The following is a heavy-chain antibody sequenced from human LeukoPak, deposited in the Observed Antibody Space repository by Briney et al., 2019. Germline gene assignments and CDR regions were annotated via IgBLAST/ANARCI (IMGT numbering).Heavy chain of an antibody. J-gene: IGHJ4*02. CDR3: ARDGGLLPDT. CDR1: GFPFSTYS. D-gene: IGHD2-21*02. Sequence: PGGSLTLSCAASGFPFSTYSMHWVRQPPGKGLMWISRISPDGSSRSYADSVKGRFIISRDNAKNTLSLQMTSLTADDTAVFYCARDGGLLPDTWGKGTLVIVSS. CDR2: ISPDGSSR. V-gene: IGHV3-74*01.